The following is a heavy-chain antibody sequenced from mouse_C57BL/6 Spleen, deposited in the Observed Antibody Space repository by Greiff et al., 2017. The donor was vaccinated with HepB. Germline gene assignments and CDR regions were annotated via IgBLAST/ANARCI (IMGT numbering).Heavy chain of an antibody. V-gene: IGHV6-3*01. Sequence: DVMLVESGGGLVQPGGSMKLSCVASGFTFSNYWMNWVRQSPEKGLEWVAQIRLKSDNYATHYAESVKGRFTISRDDSKSSVYLQMNHLRAEDTGIYYGTEDGSHFDDWGQGTTLTVSS. J-gene: IGHJ2*01. CDR2: IRLKSDNYAT. CDR1: GFTFSNYW. CDR3: TEDGSHFDD. D-gene: IGHD1-1*01.